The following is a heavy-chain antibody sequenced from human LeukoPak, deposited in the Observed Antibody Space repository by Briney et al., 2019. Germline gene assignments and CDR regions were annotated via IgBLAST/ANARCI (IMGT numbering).Heavy chain of an antibody. V-gene: IGHV3-20*04. Sequence: GGSLRLSCAASGFTFDDYGMSWVRQAPGKGLEWVSGINWNGGSTGYADSVKGRFTISRGNAKNSLYLQMNSLRAEDTALYYCARDPWGTEENWNYGWFDPWGRGTLVTVSS. J-gene: IGHJ5*02. D-gene: IGHD1-7*01. CDR2: INWNGGST. CDR1: GFTFDDYG. CDR3: ARDPWGTEENWNYGWFDP.